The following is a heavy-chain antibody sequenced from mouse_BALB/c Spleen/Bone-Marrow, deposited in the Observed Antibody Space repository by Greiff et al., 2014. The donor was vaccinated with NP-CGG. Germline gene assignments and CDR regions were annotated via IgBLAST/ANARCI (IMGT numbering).Heavy chain of an antibody. CDR3: TRSNGNWFAY. CDR2: INPSNGGT. V-gene: IGHV1S81*02. D-gene: IGHD2-1*01. CDR1: GYTFTSYY. J-gene: IGHJ3*01. Sequence: QVQLKQSGAELVKPGASVKLSCKASGYTFTSYYMYWVKQRPGQGLEWIGEINPSNGGTNFNEKSKNKATLTVDKSSSTAYMQLSSLIFEDSAVYYCTRSNGNWFAYWGQGTLVTVSA.